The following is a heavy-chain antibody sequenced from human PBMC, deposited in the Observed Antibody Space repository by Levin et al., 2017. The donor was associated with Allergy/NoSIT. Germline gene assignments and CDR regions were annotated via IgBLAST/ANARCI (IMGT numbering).Heavy chain of an antibody. CDR2: IWYDGSNK. D-gene: IGHD4-17*01. J-gene: IGHJ6*03. Sequence: GGSLRLSCAASGFTFSSYGMHWVRQAPGKGLEWVAVIWYDGSNKYYADSVKGRFTISRDNSKNTLYLQMNSLRAEDTAVYYCARDGNDYGDYGYYYYMDVWGKGTTVTVSS. CDR1: GFTFSSYG. V-gene: IGHV3-33*01. CDR3: ARDGNDYGDYGYYYYMDV.